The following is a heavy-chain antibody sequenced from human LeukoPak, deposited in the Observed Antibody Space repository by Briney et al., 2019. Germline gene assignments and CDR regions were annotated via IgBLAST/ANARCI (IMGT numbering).Heavy chain of an antibody. Sequence: SETLSLTCTVSGGSISSYYWSWIRQPPGKGLEWIGYIYYSGSTNYNPSLKSRVSISVDTSKNQFSLKLSSVTAADTAVYYSAGGPMNYDFWSGYYRPYYYYYMDVWGKGTTVTVSS. D-gene: IGHD3-3*01. CDR2: IYYSGST. CDR3: AGGPMNYDFWSGYYRPYYYYYMDV. CDR1: GGSISSYY. V-gene: IGHV4-59*01. J-gene: IGHJ6*03.